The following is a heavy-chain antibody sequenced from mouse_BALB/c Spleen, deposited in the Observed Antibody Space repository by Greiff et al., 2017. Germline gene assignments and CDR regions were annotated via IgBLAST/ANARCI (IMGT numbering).Heavy chain of an antibody. D-gene: IGHD3-1*01. Sequence: VQLQQSGAELVKPGASVKLSCKASGYTFTSYYMYWVKQRPGQGLEWIGEINPSNGGTNFNEKFKSKATLTVDKSSSTAYMQLSSLTSEDSAVYYCTRSSARATFAYWGQGTLVTVSA. CDR2: INPSNGGT. V-gene: IGHV1S81*02. CDR1: GYTFTSYY. J-gene: IGHJ3*01. CDR3: TRSSARATFAY.